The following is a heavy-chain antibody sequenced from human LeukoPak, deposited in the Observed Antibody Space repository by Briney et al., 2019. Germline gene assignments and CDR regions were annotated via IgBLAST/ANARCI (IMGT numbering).Heavy chain of an antibody. CDR2: IKQDGSEK. CDR3: ARSVVRYGDYPGIGIWFDP. J-gene: IGHJ5*02. V-gene: IGHV3-7*01. Sequence: GGSLRLSCAASGFTFSSYWMSWVRQAPGKGLEWVANIKQDGSEKYHVDSVKGRFTISRDNAKNSLYLQMNSLRAEDTAVYYCARSVVRYGDYPGIGIWFDPWGQGTLVTVSS. D-gene: IGHD4-17*01. CDR1: GFTFSSYW.